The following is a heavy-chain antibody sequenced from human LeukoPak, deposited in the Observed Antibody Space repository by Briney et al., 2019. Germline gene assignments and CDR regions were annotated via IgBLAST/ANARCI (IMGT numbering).Heavy chain of an antibody. V-gene: IGHV3-53*01. J-gene: IGHJ4*02. CDR2: IYSGGST. CDR3: ARKRDYYDSSGYLEYYFDY. Sequence: PGGSLRLPCAASGFTVSSNYMSWVRQAPGKGLEWVSVIYSGGSTYYADSVKGRFTISRDNSKNTLYLQMNSLRAEDTAVYYCARKRDYYDSSGYLEYYFDYWGQGTLVTVSS. D-gene: IGHD3-22*01. CDR1: GFTVSSNY.